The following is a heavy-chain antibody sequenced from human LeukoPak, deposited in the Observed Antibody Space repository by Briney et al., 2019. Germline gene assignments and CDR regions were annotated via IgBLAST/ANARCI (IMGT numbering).Heavy chain of an antibody. CDR1: GGSISSHN. CDR3: ARVDSSGYYTFFDY. Sequence: PSETLSLTCTVSGGSISSHNWNWIRQPPGKGLEWIGDIYNSGSPNYNPSLKSRVTISVDTSKNQFSLKLGSVTAADTAEYYCARVDSSGYYTFFDYWGQGTLATVSS. V-gene: IGHV4-59*11. D-gene: IGHD3-22*01. J-gene: IGHJ4*02. CDR2: IYNSGSP.